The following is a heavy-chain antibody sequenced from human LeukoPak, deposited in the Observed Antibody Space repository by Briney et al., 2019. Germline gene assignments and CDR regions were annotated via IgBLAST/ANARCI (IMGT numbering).Heavy chain of an antibody. Sequence: GGSLRLSCAASGFTFSCYGMHWVRQAPGKGLEWVAVISYDGSNKYYADSVKGRFTISRDNSKNTLYLQMNSLRAEDTAVYYCAWQYHRSLWGQGTLVTVSS. J-gene: IGHJ4*02. D-gene: IGHD4-11*01. CDR3: AWQYHRSL. CDR1: GFTFSCYG. CDR2: ISYDGSNK. V-gene: IGHV3-30*03.